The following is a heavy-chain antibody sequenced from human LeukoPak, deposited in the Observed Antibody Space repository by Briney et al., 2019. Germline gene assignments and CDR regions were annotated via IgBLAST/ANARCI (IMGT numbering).Heavy chain of an antibody. V-gene: IGHV4-39*07. CDR1: GGSISSSSYY. CDR3: ARDYSSSWYAGYAFDI. Sequence: SETLSLTCTVSGGSISSSSYYWGWIRQPPGKGLEWIGSIYYSGSTYYNPSLKGRVTISVDTSKNQFSLKLSSVTAADAAVYYCARDYSSSWYAGYAFDIWGQGTMVTVSS. CDR2: IYYSGST. J-gene: IGHJ3*02. D-gene: IGHD6-13*01.